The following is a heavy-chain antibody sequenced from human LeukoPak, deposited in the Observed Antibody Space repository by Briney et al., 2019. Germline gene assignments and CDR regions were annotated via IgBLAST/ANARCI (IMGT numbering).Heavy chain of an antibody. V-gene: IGHV4-59*08. D-gene: IGHD4/OR15-4a*01. CDR1: RGSLSPDH. Sequence: SETLSLTCTVSRGSLSPDHCAWIRQPPGKGLEWIGYIFYTGRARYNPSLEGRATLTVDMSKNQVSLKLRSVTAADTATYYCARLVDGANTRVDSWGQGTLVTVSS. J-gene: IGHJ4*02. CDR2: IFYTGRA. CDR3: ARLVDGANTRVDS.